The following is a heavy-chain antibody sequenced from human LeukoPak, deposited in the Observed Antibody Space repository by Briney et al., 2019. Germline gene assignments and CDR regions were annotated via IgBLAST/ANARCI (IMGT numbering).Heavy chain of an antibody. V-gene: IGHV3-23*01. D-gene: IGHD3-22*01. CDR2: LSGSGGTT. CDR3: AKGGVVVITVGYYFDY. CDR1: GFTFSSHA. J-gene: IGHJ4*02. Sequence: GGSLRLSCAASGFTFSSHAMSWVRQAPGKGLEWVSGLSGSGGTTYYADSVKGRSTISRDKSKNTLYLQMNSLRAEDTAVYYCAKGGVVVITVGYYFDYWGQGTLVTVSS.